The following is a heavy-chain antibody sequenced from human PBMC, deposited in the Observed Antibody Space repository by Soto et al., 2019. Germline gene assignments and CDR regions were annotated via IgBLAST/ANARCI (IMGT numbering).Heavy chain of an antibody. J-gene: IGHJ4*02. V-gene: IGHV4-30-4*01. CDR1: GGSISSGDYY. CDR3: ARGRMTTVTLRIGYFDY. Sequence: QVQLQESGPGLVKPSQTLSLTCTVSGGSISSGDYYWSWIRQPPGKGLEWIGYIYYSGSTYYNPSLKSRVTISVDTSKNQFSLKLSSVTAADTAVYYCARGRMTTVTLRIGYFDYWGQGTLVTVSS. D-gene: IGHD4-17*01. CDR2: IYYSGST.